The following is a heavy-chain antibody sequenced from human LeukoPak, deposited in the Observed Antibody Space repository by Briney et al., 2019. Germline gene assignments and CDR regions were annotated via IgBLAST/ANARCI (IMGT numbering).Heavy chain of an antibody. J-gene: IGHJ4*02. V-gene: IGHV4-4*07. CDR3: ARGLEVGADRAVDY. D-gene: IGHD1-1*01. CDR2: IHSTGST. Sequence: SETLSLTCTVSGGSISHYYWSWIRQPAGKGLEWVGRIHSTGSTDYNPSLKSRVTMSVDTSKNQFSAKVNSVTAADTAVYYCARGLEVGADRAVDYWGQGTLVTVSS. CDR1: GGSISHYY.